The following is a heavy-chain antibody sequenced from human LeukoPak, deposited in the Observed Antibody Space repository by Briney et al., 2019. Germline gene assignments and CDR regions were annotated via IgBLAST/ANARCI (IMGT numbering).Heavy chain of an antibody. D-gene: IGHD2-2*01. V-gene: IGHV3-21*01. CDR3: ARSQPYQLLFPFDY. Sequence: ETLSLTCTVSGGSISSYCWSWVRQPPGKGLEWVSSISSSSSYIYYADSMKGRFTISRDNAKNSLYLQMNSLRAEDTAVYYCARSQPYQLLFPFDYWGQGTLVTVSS. CDR2: ISSSSSYI. J-gene: IGHJ4*02. CDR1: GGSISSYC.